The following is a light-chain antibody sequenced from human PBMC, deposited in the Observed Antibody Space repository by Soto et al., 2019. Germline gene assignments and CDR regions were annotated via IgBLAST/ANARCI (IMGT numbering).Light chain of an antibody. CDR3: QQYYISWS. CDR1: QTISSW. CDR2: KEY. J-gene: IGKJ1*01. V-gene: IGKV1-5*03. Sequence: IHMTHSPSTLSGSLGDIVTITFRASQTISSWLAWYQQKPGKAPKLLIYKEYTLKSGVPSRFSGSGSGTEFTLTISSLQPEDFATYSCQQYYISWSFGQGTKVDIK.